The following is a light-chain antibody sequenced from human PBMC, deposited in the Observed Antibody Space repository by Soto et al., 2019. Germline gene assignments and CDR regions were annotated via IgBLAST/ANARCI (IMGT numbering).Light chain of an antibody. CDR1: SSDVGGYNY. Sequence: QYVLTQPASVSGSPGQSITISCTGTSSDVGGYNYVSWYQEHAGKAPKLMIYDVSNRPSVVSNRFSGSKSGNTASLTISGLQAEDEAYYYCSSYTTGSTYVFGTGTKLTVL. CDR3: SSYTTGSTYV. J-gene: IGLJ1*01. CDR2: DVS. V-gene: IGLV2-14*01.